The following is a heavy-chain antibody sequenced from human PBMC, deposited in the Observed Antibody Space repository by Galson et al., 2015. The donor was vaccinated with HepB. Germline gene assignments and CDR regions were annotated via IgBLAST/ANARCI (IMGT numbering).Heavy chain of an antibody. CDR3: ASPRYFQH. J-gene: IGHJ1*01. V-gene: IGHV3-48*01. CDR2: ISSSNTI. CDR1: GFTFSTYS. Sequence: SLRLSCAASGFTFSTYSMNWVRQAPGKGLEWVSYISSSNTIYYADSVKGRFTISRDNVKNSLYLQMNSLRAEDTAVYYCASPRYFQHWGQGTLVTVSS.